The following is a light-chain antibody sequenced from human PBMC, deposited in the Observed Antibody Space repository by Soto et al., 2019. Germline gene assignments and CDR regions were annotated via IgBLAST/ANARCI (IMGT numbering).Light chain of an antibody. J-gene: IGKJ1*01. Sequence: EIVLTQSPGTLSLSPGERATLSCRASQSVSSIHLAWYQQKPGQAPRLLIYGASSRATGIPDRFSGSESGTDFTLTISRLEPEDFAVYYCQQYGSSPRTFGQGTKVEIK. V-gene: IGKV3-20*01. CDR3: QQYGSSPRT. CDR1: QSVSSIH. CDR2: GAS.